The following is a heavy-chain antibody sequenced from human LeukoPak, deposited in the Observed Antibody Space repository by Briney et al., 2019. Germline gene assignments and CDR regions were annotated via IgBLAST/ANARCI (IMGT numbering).Heavy chain of an antibody. D-gene: IGHD2-15*01. Sequence: PSETLSLTCTVSGGSISSSSYYWGWIRQPPGKGLEWIGSTYYSGSTYYNPSLKSRVTISVGTSKNQFSLKLSSVTAADTAVYYCARATRGGSLDYWGQGTLVTVSS. V-gene: IGHV4-39*07. J-gene: IGHJ4*02. CDR1: GGSISSSSYY. CDR2: TYYSGST. CDR3: ARATRGGSLDY.